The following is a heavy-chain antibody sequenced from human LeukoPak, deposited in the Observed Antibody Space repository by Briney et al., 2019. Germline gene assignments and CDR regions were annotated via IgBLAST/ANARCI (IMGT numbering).Heavy chain of an antibody. CDR1: GASISSSF. CDR2: IYYTGST. J-gene: IGHJ5*02. D-gene: IGHD5/OR15-5a*01. CDR3: ARRMTVSATNWFDP. Sequence: SETLSLTCTVSGASISSSFWTWLRQSPGKGREWLAYIYYTGSTNLNPSLKSRLTMSVDTSKNQFSLRLSSVTAADTAIYYCARRMTVSATNWFDPWGQGTLVTVSS. V-gene: IGHV4-59*13.